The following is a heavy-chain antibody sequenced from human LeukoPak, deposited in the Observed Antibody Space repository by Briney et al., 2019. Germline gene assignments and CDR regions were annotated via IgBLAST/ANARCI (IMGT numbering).Heavy chain of an antibody. CDR1: GFTFSHYD. V-gene: IGHV3-48*03. D-gene: IGHD2/OR15-2a*01. Sequence: GGSLRLSCAAAGFTFSHYDMHWVRQAPGKGLEWLSYISSSGNTDYYAESVKGRFTISRDNAANLLYLQMRSLRADDTALYYCARDSMAFDYWGRGTPVTVSS. J-gene: IGHJ4*02. CDR3: ARDSMAFDY. CDR2: ISSSGNTD.